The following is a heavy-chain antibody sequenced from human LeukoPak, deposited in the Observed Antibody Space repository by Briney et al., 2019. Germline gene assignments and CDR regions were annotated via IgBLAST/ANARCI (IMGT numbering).Heavy chain of an antibody. J-gene: IGHJ4*02. CDR1: GFSFSNYW. CDR2: IKTDGSET. D-gene: IGHD3-10*01. V-gene: IGHV3-7*01. CDR3: VSAIRGSPIDY. Sequence: GGSLRLSCAASGFSFSNYWMGWVRQAPGKGLACVANIKTDGSETYYVDSVKGRFTISRDNAKNSMFLQMNSLRAEDTAIYYCVSAIRGSPIDYWGQGTLVSVPS.